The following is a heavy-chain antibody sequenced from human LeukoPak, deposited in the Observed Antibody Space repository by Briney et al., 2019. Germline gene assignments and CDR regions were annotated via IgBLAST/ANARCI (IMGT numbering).Heavy chain of an antibody. Sequence: ASVKVSCKASGGTFSSYDINWVRQATGQGLEWMGWMNPNSGNTGYAQKFQGRVTMTRNTSISTAYMELSSLRSEDTAVYYCARGIQAAAANWFDPWGQGTLVTVSS. CDR1: GGTFSSYD. CDR2: MNPNSGNT. D-gene: IGHD2-2*01. CDR3: ARGIQAAAANWFDP. V-gene: IGHV1-8*02. J-gene: IGHJ5*02.